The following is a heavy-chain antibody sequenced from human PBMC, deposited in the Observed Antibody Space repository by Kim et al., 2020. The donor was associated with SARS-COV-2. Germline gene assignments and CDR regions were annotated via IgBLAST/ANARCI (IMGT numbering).Heavy chain of an antibody. Sequence: SETLSLTCAVYGGSFSGYYWSWIRQPPGKGLEWIGEINHSGSTNYNPSLKSRVTISVDTSKNQFSLKLSSVTAADTAVYYCARGRGFGESSYYYYGMDVWGQGTTVIVSS. CDR1: GGSFSGYY. D-gene: IGHD3-10*01. CDR3: ARGRGFGESSYYYYGMDV. J-gene: IGHJ6*02. CDR2: INHSGST. V-gene: IGHV4-34*01.